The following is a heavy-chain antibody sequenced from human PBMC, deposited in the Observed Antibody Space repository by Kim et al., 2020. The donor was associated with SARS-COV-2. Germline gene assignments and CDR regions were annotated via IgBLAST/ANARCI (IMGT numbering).Heavy chain of an antibody. Sequence: PTLMSSFTISVDTSKNQFSLKLSSVTAADTAVYYCARSKLRGYYYYGMDVWGQGTTVTVSS. J-gene: IGHJ6*02. D-gene: IGHD1-26*01. V-gene: IGHV4-34*01. CDR3: ARSKLRGYYYYGMDV.